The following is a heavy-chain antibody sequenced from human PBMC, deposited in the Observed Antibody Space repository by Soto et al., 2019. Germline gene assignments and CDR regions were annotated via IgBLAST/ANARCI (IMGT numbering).Heavy chain of an antibody. Sequence: ASVNVSCKASGYAFTSYAMHWVRQAPGQRLEWMGWINAGNGNTKYSQKFQGRVTITRDTSASTAYMELSSLRSEDTAVYYCAKGNIVVVPAAYPFGMDVWGQGTTVTVSS. CDR2: INAGNGNT. CDR3: AKGNIVVVPAAYPFGMDV. V-gene: IGHV1-3*01. CDR1: GYAFTSYA. D-gene: IGHD2-2*01. J-gene: IGHJ6*02.